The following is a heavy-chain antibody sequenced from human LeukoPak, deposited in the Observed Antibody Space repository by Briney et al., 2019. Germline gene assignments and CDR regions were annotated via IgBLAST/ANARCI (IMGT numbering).Heavy chain of an antibody. Sequence: ASVKVSCKASGYTFTGYYMHWVRQAPGQGLEWMGWINPNSGGTNYAQKLQGRVTMTTDTSTSTAYMELRSLRSDDTAVYYCARVVQPNHFDWLLRFGSGGDYYYYYMDVWGKGTTVTISS. D-gene: IGHD3-9*01. CDR1: GYTFTGYY. V-gene: IGHV1-2*02. CDR3: ARVVQPNHFDWLLRFGSGGDYYYYYMDV. J-gene: IGHJ6*03. CDR2: INPNSGGT.